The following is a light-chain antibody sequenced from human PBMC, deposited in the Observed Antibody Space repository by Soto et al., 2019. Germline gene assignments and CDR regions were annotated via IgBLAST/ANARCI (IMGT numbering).Light chain of an antibody. CDR3: ASYTSDRIWV. CDR1: SSDVGRYNR. V-gene: IGLV2-18*02. CDR2: XXX. Sequence: QSALTQPPSVSGSPGQSVTISCTGTSSDVGRYNRVSWYRPPPAPATRLLIYXXXXXXXXXXXXXXASKSANTSSRTISGLKAEDXADYYCASYTSDRIWVFGGGTKLT. J-gene: IGLJ3*02.